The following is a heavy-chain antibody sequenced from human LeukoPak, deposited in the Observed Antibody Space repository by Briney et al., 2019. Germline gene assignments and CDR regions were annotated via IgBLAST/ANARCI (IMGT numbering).Heavy chain of an antibody. Sequence: AGGSLRLSCAASRFTFSSYSMNWVRQAPGKGLEWVSSISSSSSYIYYADSVKGRFTISRDNAKNSLYLQMNSLRAEDTAVYYCARAQWELAPFDYWGQGTLVTVSS. CDR2: ISSSSSYI. CDR1: RFTFSSYS. J-gene: IGHJ4*02. CDR3: ARAQWELAPFDY. V-gene: IGHV3-21*01. D-gene: IGHD1-26*01.